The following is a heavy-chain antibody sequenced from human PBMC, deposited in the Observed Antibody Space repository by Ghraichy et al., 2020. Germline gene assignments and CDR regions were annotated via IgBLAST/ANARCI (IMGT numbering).Heavy chain of an antibody. J-gene: IGHJ4*02. Sequence: ASVKVSCKASGYTFTGYYMHWVRQAPGQGLEWMGWINPNSGGTNYAQKFQGWVTMTRDTSISTAYMELSRLRSDDTAVYYCAREGGRYSSSSGYFDYWGQGTLVTVSS. CDR2: INPNSGGT. CDR1: GYTFTGYY. D-gene: IGHD6-6*01. CDR3: AREGGRYSSSSGYFDY. V-gene: IGHV1-2*04.